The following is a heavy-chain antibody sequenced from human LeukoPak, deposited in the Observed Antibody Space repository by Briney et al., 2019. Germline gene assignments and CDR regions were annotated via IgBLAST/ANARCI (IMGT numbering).Heavy chain of an antibody. Sequence: GGSLRLSCAATGSTFSRYWMHWVRQAPGKGLVWVSRISSDGSSTNYADSVKGRFTISRDNAKNTLYLQMNSLRAEDTAVYYCATQEVDYYGMDVWGQGTLVTVSS. CDR2: ISSDGSST. CDR3: ATQEVDYYGMDV. D-gene: IGHD2-15*01. J-gene: IGHJ6*02. CDR1: GSTFSRYW. V-gene: IGHV3-74*01.